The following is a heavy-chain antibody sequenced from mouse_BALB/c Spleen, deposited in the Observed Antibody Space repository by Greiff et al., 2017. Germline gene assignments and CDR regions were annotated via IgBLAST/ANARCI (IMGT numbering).Heavy chain of an antibody. J-gene: IGHJ3*01. D-gene: IGHD1-2*01. CDR1: GFTFSSYT. Sequence: EVKLVESGGGLVKPGGSLKLSCAASGFTFSSYTMSWVRQTPEKRLEWVATISSGGSYTYYPDSVKGRFTISRDNAKNTLYLQMSSLKSEDTAMYYCTPITPATYRGFAYWGQGTLVTVSA. V-gene: IGHV5-6-4*01. CDR2: ISSGGSYT. CDR3: TPITPATYRGFAY.